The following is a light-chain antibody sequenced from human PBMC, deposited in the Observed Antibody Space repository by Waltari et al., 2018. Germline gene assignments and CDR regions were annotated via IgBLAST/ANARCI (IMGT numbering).Light chain of an antibody. CDR1: QSLVHSDGNTH. CDR2: RVS. J-gene: IGKJ2*01. CDR3: MQGTHWPYT. V-gene: IGKV2-30*02. Sequence: VVMTQSTLSLPVTLGQPASISCTSRQSLVHSDGNTHLNWFHQRPGQSPRHLIYRVSNRDPGVPDRFSGGGSGTDFTLKISRVEAEDVGVYYCMQGTHWPYTFGQGTRLDIK.